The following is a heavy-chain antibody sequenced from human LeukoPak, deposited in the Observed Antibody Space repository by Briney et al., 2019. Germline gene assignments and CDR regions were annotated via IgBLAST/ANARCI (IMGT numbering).Heavy chain of an antibody. V-gene: IGHV3-21*01. CDR3: AREEWLGTDY. J-gene: IGHJ4*02. D-gene: IGHD6-19*01. Sequence: ETLSLTCTVSGGSISSSSSYWGWIRQPPGKGLEWVSSISSSSSYIYYADSVKGRFTISRDNAKNSLYLQMNSLRAEDTAVYYCAREEWLGTDYWGQGTLVTVSS. CDR2: ISSSSSYI. CDR1: GGSISSSS.